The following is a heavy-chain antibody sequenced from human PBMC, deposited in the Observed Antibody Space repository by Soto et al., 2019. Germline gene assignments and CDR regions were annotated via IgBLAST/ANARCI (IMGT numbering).Heavy chain of an antibody. CDR2: IWYDGSNK. CDR3: ARKGSGYDLEPFDD. Sequence: GGSLRLSCAASGFTFSSYGMHWVRQAPGKGLEWVAVIWYDGSNKYYADSVKGRFTISRDNSKNTLYLQMNSLRAEDTAVYYCARKGSGYDLEPFDDWSQGTLVTVSS. CDR1: GFTFSSYG. V-gene: IGHV3-33*01. D-gene: IGHD5-12*01. J-gene: IGHJ4*02.